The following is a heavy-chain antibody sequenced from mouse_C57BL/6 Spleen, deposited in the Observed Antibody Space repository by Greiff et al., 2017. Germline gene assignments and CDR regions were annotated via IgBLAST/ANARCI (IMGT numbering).Heavy chain of an antibody. Sequence: QVQLQQPGTELVKPGASVKLSCKASGYTFTSYWMHWVKQRPGQGLEWIGNITPSNGGTNYNETFKSKATLTEDKSSRTAYMQLSSLTSEDSAVDYCARREWYYDGSSYGYLDVWGTGTTVTVSS. CDR3: ARREWYYDGSSYGYLDV. D-gene: IGHD1-1*01. CDR1: GYTFTSYW. J-gene: IGHJ1*03. V-gene: IGHV1-53*01. CDR2: ITPSNGGT.